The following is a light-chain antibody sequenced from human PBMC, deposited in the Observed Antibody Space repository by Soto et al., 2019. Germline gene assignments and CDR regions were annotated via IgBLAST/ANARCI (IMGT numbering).Light chain of an antibody. Sequence: ELGLTQSPGTLSLSPGERATLSCRASQSVSSYLAWYQQKPGQAPRLLIYDASNRATGIPARFSGSGSGTDFTLTISSLEPEDFAVYYCQQRSNWRVTFGQGTRLAIK. J-gene: IGKJ5*01. CDR2: DAS. CDR3: QQRSNWRVT. CDR1: QSVSSY. V-gene: IGKV3-11*01.